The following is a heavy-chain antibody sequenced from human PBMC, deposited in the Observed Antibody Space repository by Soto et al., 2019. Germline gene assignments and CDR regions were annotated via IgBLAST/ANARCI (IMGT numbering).Heavy chain of an antibody. CDR3: AGEGVPAAIRGYYYYYGMDV. CDR1: GFTLSSYG. J-gene: IGHJ6*02. V-gene: IGHV3-33*01. Sequence: QPGGSLRLSCAASGFTLSSYGMHWVRQAPGKGLEWVAVIWYDGSNKYYADSVKGRFTISRDNSKNTLYLQMNSLRAEDTAVYYCAGEGVPAAIRGYYYYYGMDVWGQGTTVTVSS. CDR2: IWYDGSNK. D-gene: IGHD2-2*02.